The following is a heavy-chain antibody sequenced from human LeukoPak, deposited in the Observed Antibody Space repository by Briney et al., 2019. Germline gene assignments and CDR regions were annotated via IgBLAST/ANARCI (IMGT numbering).Heavy chain of an antibody. CDR1: GGSISSYY. CDR2: IYYSGST. V-gene: IGHV4-59*08. Sequence: TSETLSLTCTASGGSISSYYWSWIRQPPGKGLEWIGYIYYSGSTNYNPSLKSRVTISVDTSKNQFSLKLSSVTAADTAVYYCARQQYCSGGSCYLGAFDYWGQGTLVTVSS. D-gene: IGHD2-15*01. CDR3: ARQQYCSGGSCYLGAFDY. J-gene: IGHJ4*02.